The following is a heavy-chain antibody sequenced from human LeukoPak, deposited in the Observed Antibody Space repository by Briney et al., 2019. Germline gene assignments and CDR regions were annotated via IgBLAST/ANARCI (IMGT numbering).Heavy chain of an antibody. CDR2: INPDGSTI. CDR1: GFTFSNYW. CDR3: AKGLSSGWYGLFDY. Sequence: GGSLRLSCAASGFTFSNYWVHWVRQAPGKGLVWVSRINPDGSTINYADSVKGRFTISRDNSKNTLYLQMNSLRAEDTAVYYCAKGLSSGWYGLFDYWGQGTLVTVSS. V-gene: IGHV3-74*01. D-gene: IGHD6-19*01. J-gene: IGHJ4*02.